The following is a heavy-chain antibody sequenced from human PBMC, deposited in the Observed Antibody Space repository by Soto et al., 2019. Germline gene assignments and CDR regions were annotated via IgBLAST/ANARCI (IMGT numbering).Heavy chain of an antibody. V-gene: IGHV1-3*05. CDR3: XXGXXLWFDP. Sequence: QVQLVQSGAEKKKPGASVKVSCKASGYTFTSYAIHWVRQAPGQRLEWMGWINAGNGNTKYSQKFQGRVTITRDTSASTXYMXLXXLXXEDXXXYXXXXGXXLWFDPWGQGTLVTVSS. J-gene: IGHJ5*02. CDR2: INAGNGNT. CDR1: GYTFTSYA.